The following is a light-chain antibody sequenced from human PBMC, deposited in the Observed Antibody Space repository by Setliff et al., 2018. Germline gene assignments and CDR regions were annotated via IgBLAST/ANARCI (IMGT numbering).Light chain of an antibody. V-gene: IGLV2-14*01. CDR2: DVD. J-gene: IGLJ3*02. CDR1: ASDVGAYNF. CDR3: CSHTRSSTWV. Sequence: SALTQPASVSGSPGQSITISCTGTASDVGAYNFVSWYQQHPGKAPNLMIYDVDNRPSGVSNRFSGSKSGNTASLTISGLQAEDEADYYCCSHTRSSTWVFGGGTK.